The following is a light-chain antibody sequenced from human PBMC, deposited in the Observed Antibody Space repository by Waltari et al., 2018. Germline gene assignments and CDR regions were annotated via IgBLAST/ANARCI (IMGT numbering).Light chain of an antibody. CDR3: QQLNEYPYI. Sequence: IQLTQSPSSLSASVGDRVTITCRASQGVSGFLAWYQQKPGKAPNLLIYAASTLQTGVPSRFSGSGSGTDFTLTISSLQPEDFATYYCQQLNEYPYIFGQGTKLEI. CDR1: QGVSGF. V-gene: IGKV1-9*01. CDR2: AAS. J-gene: IGKJ2*01.